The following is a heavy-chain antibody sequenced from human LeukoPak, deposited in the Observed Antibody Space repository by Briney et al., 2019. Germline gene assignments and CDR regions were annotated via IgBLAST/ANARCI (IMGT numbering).Heavy chain of an antibody. Sequence: ASVKVSCKASGYTFTSYGISWVRQAPGQGLEWMGWISAYNGNTNYAQKLQGRVTMTTDTSTSTAYMELRSLRSDDTAVHYCARALRVVAAVRNYGMDVWGQGTTVTVSS. D-gene: IGHD2-2*01. CDR3: ARALRVVAAVRNYGMDV. J-gene: IGHJ6*02. CDR2: ISAYNGNT. V-gene: IGHV1-18*01. CDR1: GYTFTSYG.